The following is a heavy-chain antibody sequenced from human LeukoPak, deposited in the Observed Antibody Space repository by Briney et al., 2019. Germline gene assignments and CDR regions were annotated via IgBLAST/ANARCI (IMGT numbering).Heavy chain of an antibody. Sequence: PGGSLRLSCAASGFTSSSYSMNWVRQAPGKGLEWVSSISSSSSYIYYADSVKGRFTISRDNAKNSLYLQMNGLRAEDTAVYYCARATLRWELQAFDYWGQGTLVTVSS. V-gene: IGHV3-21*01. CDR1: GFTSSSYS. CDR2: ISSSSSYI. J-gene: IGHJ4*02. D-gene: IGHD1-26*01. CDR3: ARATLRWELQAFDY.